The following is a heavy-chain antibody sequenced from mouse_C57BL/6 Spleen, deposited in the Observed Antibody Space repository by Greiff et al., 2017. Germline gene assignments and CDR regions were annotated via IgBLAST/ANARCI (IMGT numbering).Heavy chain of an antibody. Sequence: QVQLKQSGPELVKPGASVKISCKASGYAFSSSWLNWVKQRPGKGLEWIGRIYPGDGDTNYNGKFKGKATLTADKSSSKAYMQLSRLTSEDSAVYFCARSQLSPLAYWGQGTLVTVSA. CDR3: ARSQLSPLAY. V-gene: IGHV1-82*01. D-gene: IGHD3-2*02. CDR1: GYAFSSSW. J-gene: IGHJ3*01. CDR2: IYPGDGDT.